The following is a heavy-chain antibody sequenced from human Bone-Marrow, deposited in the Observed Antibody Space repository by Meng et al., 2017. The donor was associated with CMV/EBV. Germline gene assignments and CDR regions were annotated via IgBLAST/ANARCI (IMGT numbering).Heavy chain of an antibody. D-gene: IGHD3-3*01. CDR1: GFSITKYV. Sequence: GESLKISCAASGFSITKYVMHWVRQAPGKGLEWVAVISSDGSNKNYADSVKGRSTISRDNSRNTLYLRINSLRPEDTGVYYCARPYNPYDFWNGYSYYFDYWGQGALVTVYS. V-gene: IGHV3-30*04. J-gene: IGHJ4*02. CDR2: ISSDGSNK. CDR3: ARPYNPYDFWNGYSYYFDY.